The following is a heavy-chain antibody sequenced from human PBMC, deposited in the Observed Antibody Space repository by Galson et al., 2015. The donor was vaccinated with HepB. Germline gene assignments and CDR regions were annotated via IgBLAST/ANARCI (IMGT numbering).Heavy chain of an antibody. CDR2: IWYDGSNP. V-gene: IGHV3-33*01. J-gene: IGHJ4*02. D-gene: IGHD4-17*01. CDR3: AREGRITVNIFDY. CDR1: GFTFGGYG. Sequence: SLRLSCAASGFTFGGYGMHWVRQAPGKGLEWVGVIWYDGSNPHYADSVKGRFTISRDNSKNILYLQMNSLRAEDTAVYYCAREGRITVNIFDYWGQGSLVTVSS.